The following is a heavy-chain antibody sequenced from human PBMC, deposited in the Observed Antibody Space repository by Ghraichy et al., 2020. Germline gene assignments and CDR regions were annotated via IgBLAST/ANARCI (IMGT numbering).Heavy chain of an antibody. CDR2: MNPNSGNT. J-gene: IGHJ4*02. CDR1: GYTFISYD. D-gene: IGHD1-1*01. V-gene: IGHV1-8*03. Sequence: ASVKVSCKASGYTFISYDINWVRQATGQGLEWMGWMNPNSGNTGYAQKFQGRVTITRNTSISTAYMELSSLRSEDTAVYYCARVERRRYFDYWGQGTLVTVSS. CDR3: ARVERRRYFDY.